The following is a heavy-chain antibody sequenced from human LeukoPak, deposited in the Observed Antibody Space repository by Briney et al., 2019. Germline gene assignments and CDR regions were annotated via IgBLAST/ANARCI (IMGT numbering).Heavy chain of an antibody. Sequence: PSETLSLTCTVSGGSISSYYWSWIRQPPGKGLEWIGYIYYSGSTNYSPSLKSRLTISVDTSKNQFSLKLSSVTAADTAVYYCARDKTGDYGDLNWFDPWGQGTLVTVSS. J-gene: IGHJ5*02. CDR3: ARDKTGDYGDLNWFDP. V-gene: IGHV4-59*01. D-gene: IGHD4-17*01. CDR2: IYYSGST. CDR1: GGSISSYY.